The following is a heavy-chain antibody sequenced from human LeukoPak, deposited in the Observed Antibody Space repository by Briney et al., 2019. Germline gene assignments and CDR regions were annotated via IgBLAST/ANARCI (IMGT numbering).Heavy chain of an antibody. CDR2: ISGSGGST. CDR1: GFTFSSYA. D-gene: IGHD1-26*01. CDR3: ARVIMGASNWFDP. Sequence: GGSLRLSCAASGFTFSSYAMSWVRQAPGKGLEWVSAISGSGGSTYYADSVKGRFTISRDNSKNTLYLQMNSLRAEDTAAYYCARVIMGASNWFDPWGQGTLVTVSS. V-gene: IGHV3-23*01. J-gene: IGHJ5*02.